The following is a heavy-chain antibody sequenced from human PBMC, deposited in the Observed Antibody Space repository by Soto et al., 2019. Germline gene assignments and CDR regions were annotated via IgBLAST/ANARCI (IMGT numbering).Heavy chain of an antibody. D-gene: IGHD6-19*01. V-gene: IGHV3-7*01. Sequence: ESGGGLVAPGGSLRLSCAASEFTYSSYWMSWVRQAPGKGLECVANIKQDGSEKYYVDSVKGRFTISRDNAKNSLYLQMNSLRAEDTAVYYCARGRNSIGMANDAFDIWGQGTMVTVSS. J-gene: IGHJ3*02. CDR1: EFTYSSYW. CDR3: ARGRNSIGMANDAFDI. CDR2: IKQDGSEK.